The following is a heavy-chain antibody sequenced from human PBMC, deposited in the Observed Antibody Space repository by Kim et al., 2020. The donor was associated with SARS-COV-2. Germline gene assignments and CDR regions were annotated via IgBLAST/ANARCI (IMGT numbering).Heavy chain of an antibody. CDR2: ISTVGDAK. CDR3: ARVLGSGNDRGLDY. J-gene: IGHJ4*02. D-gene: IGHD5-12*01. Sequence: GGSLRLSCAASGFTFSDFYMSWIRQAPGKGLEWVSYISTVGDAKYYGDPVQGRFTISRDNAKKSLYVQMNSLRAEDTAVYYCARVLGSGNDRGLDYWGPGTLVTVSS. V-gene: IGHV3-11*04. CDR1: GFTFSDFY.